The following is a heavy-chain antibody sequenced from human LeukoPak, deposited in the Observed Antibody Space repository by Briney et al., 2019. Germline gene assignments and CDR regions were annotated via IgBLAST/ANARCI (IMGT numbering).Heavy chain of an antibody. J-gene: IGHJ4*02. CDR2: IYYSGST. Sequence: SETLSLTCTVSGGSISSSSYYWGWIRQPPGKGLEWIGSIYYSGSTYYNPSLQSRVTIYVDTSNNQFSMKLSSVTADDTAVYYCARAITMVRGVIIRPYYFDYWGQGTLVTVSS. D-gene: IGHD3-10*01. CDR3: ARAITMVRGVIIRPYYFDY. V-gene: IGHV4-39*01. CDR1: GGSISSSSYY.